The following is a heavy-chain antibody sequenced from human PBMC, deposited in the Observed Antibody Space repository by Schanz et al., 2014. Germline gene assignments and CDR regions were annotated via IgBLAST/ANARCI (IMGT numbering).Heavy chain of an antibody. CDR1: GFTFSDYY. V-gene: IGHV3-11*05. CDR2: ISGTTTYT. J-gene: IGHJ4*01. CDR3: AREQIMAAAGLVDY. Sequence: QVQLVESGGGLVKPGGSLRLSCAASGFTFSDYYISWIRQAPGKGLEWVSYISGTTTYTNYADSVKGRFTISRDNAKNSLYLQMNSLRAEDTAVYYCAREQIMAAAGLVDYWGHGTLXTVSS. D-gene: IGHD6-13*01.